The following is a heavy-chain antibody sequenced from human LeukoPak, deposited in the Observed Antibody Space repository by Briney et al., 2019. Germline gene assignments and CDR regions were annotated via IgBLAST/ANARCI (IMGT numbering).Heavy chain of an antibody. CDR3: ARDRPIVATIKPPYYFDY. CDR1: GHTFTGYY. V-gene: IGHV1-69*04. D-gene: IGHD5-12*01. CDR2: IIPILGIA. J-gene: IGHJ4*02. Sequence: ASVKVSCKASGHTFTGYYMHWVRQAPGQGLEWMGRIIPILGIANYAQKFQGRVTITADKSTSTAYMELSSLRSEDTAVYYCARDRPIVATIKPPYYFDYWGQGTLVTVSS.